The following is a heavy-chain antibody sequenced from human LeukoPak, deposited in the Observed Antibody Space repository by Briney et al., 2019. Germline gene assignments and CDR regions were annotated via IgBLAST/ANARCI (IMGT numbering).Heavy chain of an antibody. CDR3: AKGSMIVVVITN. V-gene: IGHV3-30*18. CDR2: ISYDGSNK. J-gene: IGHJ4*02. D-gene: IGHD3-22*01. CDR1: GFTFSSYS. Sequence: GGSLRLSCAASGFTFSSYSMNWVRQAPGKGLEWVAVISYDGSNKYYADSVKGRFTISRDNSKNTLYLQMNSLRAEDTAVYYCAKGSMIVVVITNWGQGTLVTVSS.